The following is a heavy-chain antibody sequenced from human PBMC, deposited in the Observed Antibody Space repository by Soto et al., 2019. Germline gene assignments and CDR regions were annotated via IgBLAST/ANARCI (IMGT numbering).Heavy chain of an antibody. CDR3: ARDPWELLHAFDI. J-gene: IGHJ3*02. CDR1: GDSVSSNSTA. D-gene: IGHD1-26*01. Sequence: QTLSLTCAISGDSVSSNSTAWNWIRQSPSRGLEWLGRTYYRSKWYNDYAVSVKSRITINPDTSKNQFSLQLSSVTPEDTAVYYGARDPWELLHAFDIWGQGTMVTVSS. CDR2: TYYRSKWYN. V-gene: IGHV6-1*01.